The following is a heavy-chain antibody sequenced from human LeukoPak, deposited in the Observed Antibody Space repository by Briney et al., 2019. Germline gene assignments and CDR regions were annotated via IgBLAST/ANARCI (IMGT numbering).Heavy chain of an antibody. CDR3: GREGRRHYHDSSDIPRIDS. CDR2: INPISGGT. J-gene: IGHJ4*02. CDR1: GYTFTSYG. D-gene: IGHD3-22*01. V-gene: IGHV1-2*02. Sequence: GASVKVSCKASGYTFTSYGISWVRQAPGQGLEWLGWINPISGGTHYAQKFQGRVTMTRGTSISTAFMELSRLRSDDTAVYFCGREGRRHYHDSSDIPRIDSWGQGTLVTVSS.